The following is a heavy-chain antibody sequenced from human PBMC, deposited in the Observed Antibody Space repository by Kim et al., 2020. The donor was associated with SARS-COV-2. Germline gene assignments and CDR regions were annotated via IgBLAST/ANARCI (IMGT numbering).Heavy chain of an antibody. CDR1: GYTFTSYA. Sequence: ASVKVSCKASGYTFTSYAMNWVRQAPGQGLEWMGWINTNTGNPTYAQGFTGRFVFSLDTSVSTAYLQISSLKAEDTAVYYCARESPVWYFVWLHNAPEDDAFDIWGEGTRVTVSS. V-gene: IGHV7-4-1*02. CDR3: ARESPVWYFVWLHNAPEDDAFDI. CDR2: INTNTGNP. J-gene: IGHJ3*02. D-gene: IGHD3-9*01.